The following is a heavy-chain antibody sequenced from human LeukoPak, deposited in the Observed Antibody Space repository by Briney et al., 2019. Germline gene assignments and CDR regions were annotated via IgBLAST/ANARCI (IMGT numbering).Heavy chain of an antibody. V-gene: IGHV1-18*01. CDR3: ARDVLRFLEWLLPSGDYYYGMDV. Sequence: ASVKVSCKASGYTFTSYGISWVRQAPGQGLEWMGWISAYNGNTNYAQKLQGRVTMTTDTSTSTAYMELRSLRSDDTAVYYCARDVLRFLEWLLPSGDYYYGMDVWGQGTRSPSP. CDR1: GYTFTSYG. D-gene: IGHD3-3*01. CDR2: ISAYNGNT. J-gene: IGHJ6*02.